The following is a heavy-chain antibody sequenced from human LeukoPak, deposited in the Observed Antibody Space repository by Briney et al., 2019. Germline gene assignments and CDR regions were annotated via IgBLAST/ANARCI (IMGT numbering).Heavy chain of an antibody. D-gene: IGHD3-22*01. V-gene: IGHV3-30*18. J-gene: IGHJ3*02. Sequence: GGSLRLSCAASGFTFSNYGMHWVRQAPGKGLAWVAVISYDGSNKYYADSVKGRFTISRDNSKNTLYLQMNSLRAEDTAVYYCAKDTSQVVIRHDAFDIWGQGTMVTVSS. CDR1: GFTFSNYG. CDR3: AKDTSQVVIRHDAFDI. CDR2: ISYDGSNK.